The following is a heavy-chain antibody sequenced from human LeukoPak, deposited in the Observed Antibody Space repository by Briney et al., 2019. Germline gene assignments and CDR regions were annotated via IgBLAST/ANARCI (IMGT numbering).Heavy chain of an antibody. D-gene: IGHD2-2*01. CDR3: ARQIHGSTSGWRFDY. CDR1: GGSISSSSYY. J-gene: IGHJ4*02. CDR2: IYYSGST. Sequence: PSETLSLTCTVSGGSISSSSYYWGWIRQPPGKGLEWIGSIYYSGSTYYNPSLKSRVTISVDTSKNQFSLKLSSVTAADTAVYYCARQIHGSTSGWRFDYWGQGALVTVSS. V-gene: IGHV4-39*01.